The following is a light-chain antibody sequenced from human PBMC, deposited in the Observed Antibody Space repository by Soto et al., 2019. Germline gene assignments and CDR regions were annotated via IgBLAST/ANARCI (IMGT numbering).Light chain of an antibody. Sequence: ESVFAHCSGTLSLSPGERATPSCRASQSVSSYLAWYQQKPAQAPRLLIYDASNRATGIPARFSGSGSGTDFTITISSLEPEDFAAYYCHQRSNWPDTFGQGTKVDIK. CDR1: QSVSSY. V-gene: IGKV3-11*01. J-gene: IGKJ1*01. CDR3: HQRSNWPDT. CDR2: DAS.